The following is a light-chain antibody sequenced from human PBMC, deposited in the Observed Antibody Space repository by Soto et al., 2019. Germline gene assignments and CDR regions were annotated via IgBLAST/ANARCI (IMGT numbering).Light chain of an antibody. CDR3: QQSFNSPRT. V-gene: IGKV1-39*01. J-gene: IGKJ1*01. CDR2: AAS. CDR1: QSIRRS. Sequence: DIQMTQSPSSLSASVGDRVTITCRASQSIRRSLNWYQQKPGKAPKLLIYAASSLQSGVPSRFSGTGAGTDFTLTISSLQPEDFAIYYCQQSFNSPRTFGQGTKLDIK.